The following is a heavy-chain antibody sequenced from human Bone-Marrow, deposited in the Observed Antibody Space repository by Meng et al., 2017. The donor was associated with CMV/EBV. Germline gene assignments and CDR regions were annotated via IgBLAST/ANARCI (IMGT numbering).Heavy chain of an antibody. V-gene: IGHV1-69*01. CDR1: GGTFSSYA. CDR3: TTLELELETTNWFDP. CDR2: IIPIFGTA. Sequence: PWVQSGVWVKKPGSPVKVSCKASGGTFSSYAISWVRQAPGQGLEWMGGIIPIFGTANYAQKFQGRVTITADESTSTAYMELSSLRSEDTAVYYCTTLELELETTNWFDPWGQGTLVTVSS. D-gene: IGHD1-7*01. J-gene: IGHJ5*02.